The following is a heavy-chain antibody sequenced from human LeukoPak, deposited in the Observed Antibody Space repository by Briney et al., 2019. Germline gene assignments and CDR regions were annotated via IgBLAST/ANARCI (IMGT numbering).Heavy chain of an antibody. D-gene: IGHD6-13*01. CDR3: ARERYSSSWFADLIARLYYYGMDV. Sequence: GASVKVSCKASGYTFTSYDINWVRQATGQGLEWMGWMNPNSGNTGYAQKFQGRVTMTRNTSISTAYMELSSLRSEDTAVYYCARERYSSSWFADLIARLYYYGMDVWGQGTTVTVSS. J-gene: IGHJ6*02. CDR2: MNPNSGNT. CDR1: GYTFTSYD. V-gene: IGHV1-8*01.